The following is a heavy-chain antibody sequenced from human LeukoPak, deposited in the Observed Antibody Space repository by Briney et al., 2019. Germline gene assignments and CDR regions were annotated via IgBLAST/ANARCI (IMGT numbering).Heavy chain of an antibody. CDR1: GFTFDDYA. CDR2: ISWNSGSI. D-gene: IGHD4-17*01. J-gene: IGHJ6*02. CDR3: AKGSYGDRTYYYYYYGMDV. Sequence: PGGSLRLSCAASGFTFDDYAMHWVRQAPGKGLEWVSGISWNSGSIGYADSVKGRFTISRDNAKNSLYLQMNSLRAEDTALYYCAKGSYGDRTYYYYYYGMDVWGQGTTVTVSS. V-gene: IGHV3-9*01.